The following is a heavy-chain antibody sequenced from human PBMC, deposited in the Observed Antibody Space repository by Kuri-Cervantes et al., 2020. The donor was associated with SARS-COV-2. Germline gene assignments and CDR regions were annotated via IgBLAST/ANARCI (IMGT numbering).Heavy chain of an antibody. J-gene: IGHJ4*02. CDR2: IYSGGST. CDR1: GFTVSSNY. Sequence: GESLKISCAASGFTVSSNYMSWVRQAPGKGLEWVSVIYSGGSTYYADSVKGRFTISRDNSKNTLYLQMNSLRAEDTAVYYCAREQADATFFDYWGQGTLVTVSS. CDR3: AREQADATFFDY. V-gene: IGHV3-53*01.